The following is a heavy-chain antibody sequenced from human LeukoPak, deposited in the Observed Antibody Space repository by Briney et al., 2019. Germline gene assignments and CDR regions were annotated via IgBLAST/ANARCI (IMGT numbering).Heavy chain of an antibody. V-gene: IGHV3-74*01. CDR2: INTDGSST. D-gene: IGHD1-26*01. CDR3: ARGGIITSYAFEI. J-gene: IGHJ3*02. Sequence: GGSLRLSCAASGFTFSSYWMHWVRQAPGKGLVWVSRINTDGSSTSYADSVKGRFTISRDNAKNTLYLQMNSLRAEDTAVYYCARGGIITSYAFEIWGQGAMVTVSS. CDR1: GFTFSSYW.